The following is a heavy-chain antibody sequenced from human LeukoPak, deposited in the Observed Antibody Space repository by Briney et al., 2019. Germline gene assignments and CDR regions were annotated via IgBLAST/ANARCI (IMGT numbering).Heavy chain of an antibody. V-gene: IGHV1-18*01. D-gene: IGHD3-3*01. CDR2: ISGYNGNT. CDR1: GYPFTSYG. Sequence: ASVKVSCKASGYPFTSYGISWVRQAPGQGLEWMGWISGYNGNTNYAQKLQGRVTLTTDTSTSTDYMELRSLRSDDTAVYYCARDYRKVFGVIIIDGMDVWGQGTTVTVSS. CDR3: ARDYRKVFGVIIIDGMDV. J-gene: IGHJ6*02.